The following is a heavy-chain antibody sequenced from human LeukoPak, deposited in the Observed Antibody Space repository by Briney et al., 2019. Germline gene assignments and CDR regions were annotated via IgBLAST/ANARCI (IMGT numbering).Heavy chain of an antibody. CDR3: ARVAKRGRVYYYYYYMDV. Sequence: PGGSLRLSCAASGFTFSSYAMHWVRQAPGKGLEWVAVISYDRSNKYYADSVKGRFTISRDNSKNTLYLQMNSLRAEDTAVYYCARVAKRGRVYYYYYYMDVWGKGTTVTVSS. J-gene: IGHJ6*03. V-gene: IGHV3-30*01. CDR1: GFTFSSYA. CDR2: ISYDRSNK. D-gene: IGHD3-10*01.